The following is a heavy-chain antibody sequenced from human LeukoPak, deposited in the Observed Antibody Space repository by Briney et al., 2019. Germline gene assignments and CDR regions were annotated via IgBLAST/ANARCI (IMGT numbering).Heavy chain of an antibody. CDR3: AQDIGWLQFAY. CDR2: ISSSSTI. J-gene: IGHJ4*02. V-gene: IGHV3-69-1*01. D-gene: IGHD5-24*01. CDR1: GSTFGDYA. Sequence: GGSLRLSCTASGSTFGDYAMSWVRQAPGKGLEWVSYISSSSTIYYADSVKGRFTISRDNAKNSLYLQMNSLRGDDTAVYYCAQDIGWLQFAYWGQGTLVTVSS.